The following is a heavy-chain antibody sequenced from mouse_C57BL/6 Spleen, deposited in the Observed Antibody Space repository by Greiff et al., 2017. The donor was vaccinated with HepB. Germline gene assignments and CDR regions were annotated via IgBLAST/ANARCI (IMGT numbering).Heavy chain of an antibody. Sequence: VQLQQSGAELVKPGASVKISCKASGYAFSSYWMNWVKQRPGKGLEWIGQIYPGDGDTNYNGKFKGKATLTADNSSSTAYMQLSSLTSEDSAVYFGARNYGSSHWYFDVWGTGTTVTVSS. CDR1: GYAFSSYW. CDR2: IYPGDGDT. J-gene: IGHJ1*03. CDR3: ARNYGSSHWYFDV. V-gene: IGHV1-80*01. D-gene: IGHD1-1*01.